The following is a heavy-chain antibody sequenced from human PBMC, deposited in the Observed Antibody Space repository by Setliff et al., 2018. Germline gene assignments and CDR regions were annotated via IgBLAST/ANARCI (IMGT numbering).Heavy chain of an antibody. V-gene: IGHV4-4*02. CDR1: GDSIDTDIW. J-gene: IGHJ5*02. Sequence: PSETLSLTCTVSGDSIDTDIWWSWVRQSPGKGLEWIGEIYLGGNPTYNPSLKSRVTISIYKSKNQLSLDLTSVTAADTAVYYCARNWHWRFDPWGRGALVTVSS. CDR2: IYLGGNP. D-gene: IGHD1-7*01. CDR3: ARNWHWRFDP.